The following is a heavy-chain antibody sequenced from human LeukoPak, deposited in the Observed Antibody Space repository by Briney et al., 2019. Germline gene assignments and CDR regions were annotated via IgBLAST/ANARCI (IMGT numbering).Heavy chain of an antibody. D-gene: IGHD2-2*01. Sequence: SETLSLTCAVYGGSFSGYYWSWIRQPPGKGLEWIGEINHSGSTNYNPSLKSRVTISVDTSKNQFFLKLSSVTAADTAVYYCARGRSVCSSTSCYFSYYYGMDVWGQGTTVTVSS. CDR1: GGSFSGYY. V-gene: IGHV4-34*01. CDR3: ARGRSVCSSTSCYFSYYYGMDV. CDR2: INHSGST. J-gene: IGHJ6*02.